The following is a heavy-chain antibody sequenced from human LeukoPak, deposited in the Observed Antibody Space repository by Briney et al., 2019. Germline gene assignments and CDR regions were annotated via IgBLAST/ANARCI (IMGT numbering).Heavy chain of an antibody. J-gene: IGHJ4*02. CDR1: IFSFSTFG. Sequence: SGGSLRLSCSPSIFSFSTFGFHCVRQAPGKGLEWVAFIPYDGSDKYYADSVKGRFTVSRDNSKNTLYLHINSLRVEDTALYYCAKGLGDYDDFRLGFWGQGTLVTVSS. V-gene: IGHV3-30*02. CDR3: AKGLGDYDDFRLGF. D-gene: IGHD4-17*01. CDR2: IPYDGSDK.